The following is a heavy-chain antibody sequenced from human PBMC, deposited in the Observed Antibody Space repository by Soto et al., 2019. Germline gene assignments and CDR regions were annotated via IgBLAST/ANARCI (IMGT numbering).Heavy chain of an antibody. CDR1: GYTFTGYY. V-gene: IGHV1-2*04. CDR2: INPNSGGT. D-gene: IGHD6-19*01. CDR3: ARVARWLVLGRRGAYYFDY. J-gene: IGHJ4*02. Sequence: GASVKVSCKASGYTFTGYYMHWVRQAPGQGLEWMGWINPNSGGTNYAQKFQGWVTMTRDTSISTAYMELSRLRSEDTAVYYCARVARWLVLGRRGAYYFDYWGQGTLVTVSS.